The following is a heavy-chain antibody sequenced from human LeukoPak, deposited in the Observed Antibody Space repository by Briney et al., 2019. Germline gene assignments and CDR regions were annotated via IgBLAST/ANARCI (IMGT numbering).Heavy chain of an antibody. Sequence: GASVKVSCKASGGTFSSYAISWVRQAPGQGLEWMGGIIPIFGTANYAQKFQGRVTITADESTSTAYMELSSLRSEDTAVYYCARDEYCSGGSCYRRYYYYYYMDVWGKGTTVTVSS. CDR2: IIPIFGTA. V-gene: IGHV1-69*13. J-gene: IGHJ6*03. CDR3: ARDEYCSGGSCYRRYYYYYYMDV. D-gene: IGHD2-15*01. CDR1: GGTFSSYA.